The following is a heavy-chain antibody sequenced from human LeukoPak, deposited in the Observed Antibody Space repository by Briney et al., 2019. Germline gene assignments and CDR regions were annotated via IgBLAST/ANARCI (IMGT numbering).Heavy chain of an antibody. V-gene: IGHV4-38-2*02. CDR1: GYSISSGYY. J-gene: IGHJ4*02. CDR2: MFHSGST. CDR3: ARVRYNWNRDFDY. Sequence: ASETLSLTCTVSGYSISSGYYWSWIRQPPGKGLEWIGSMFHSGSTFYNPSLKSRVTLSVDTSKNQFSLKLTSVTAADTAVYFCARVRYNWNRDFDYWGQGSLVIVSS. D-gene: IGHD1-20*01.